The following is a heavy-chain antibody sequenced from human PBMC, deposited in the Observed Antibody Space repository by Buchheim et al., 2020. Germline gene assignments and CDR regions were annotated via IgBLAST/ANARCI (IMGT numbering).Heavy chain of an antibody. Sequence: QVQLVESGGGVVQPGRSLRLSCAASGFTFSSYGMHWVRQAPGKGLEWVAVISYDGSNKYYADSVKGRFTISRDNSKNTLYLQTNSLRAEDTAVYYCAKVSAAAGTTAFDIWGQGT. D-gene: IGHD6-13*01. J-gene: IGHJ3*02. CDR2: ISYDGSNK. CDR1: GFTFSSYG. V-gene: IGHV3-30*18. CDR3: AKVSAAAGTTAFDI.